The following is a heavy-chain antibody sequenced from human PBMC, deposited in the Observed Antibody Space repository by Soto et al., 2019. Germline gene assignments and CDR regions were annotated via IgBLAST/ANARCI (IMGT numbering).Heavy chain of an antibody. J-gene: IGHJ3*02. CDR3: ARLNCGGDCWHAFDI. CDR2: ISAYNGNT. V-gene: IGHV1-18*01. CDR1: GYTFTSYG. Sequence: ASVKVSCKASGYTFTSYGISWVRQAPGQGLEWMGRISAYNGNTNYAQKLQGRATMTTDTSTSTAYMELRSLRSDDTAVYYCARLNCGGDCWHAFDIWGQGTMVPVSS. D-gene: IGHD2-21*02.